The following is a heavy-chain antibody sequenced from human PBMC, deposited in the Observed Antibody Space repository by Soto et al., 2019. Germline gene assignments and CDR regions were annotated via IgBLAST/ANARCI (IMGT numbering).Heavy chain of an antibody. V-gene: IGHV3-73*01. Sequence: PGGSLRLSCAASGVTLSGSAVHWVRQASGKGLEWVGRIRGTANSYATAYAASVQGRFTISRDDSKNTAWLQMNSLKTADTAVYYCTINGYTNYDPDYWGQRPLVTVSS. J-gene: IGHJ4*02. CDR2: IRGTANSYAT. CDR3: TINGYTNYDPDY. CDR1: GVTLSGSA. D-gene: IGHD5-12*01.